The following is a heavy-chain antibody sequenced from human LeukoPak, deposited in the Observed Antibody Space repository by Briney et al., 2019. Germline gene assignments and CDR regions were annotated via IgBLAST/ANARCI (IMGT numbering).Heavy chain of an antibody. V-gene: IGHV1-2*02. D-gene: IGHD2-2*01. J-gene: IGHJ4*02. Sequence: ASVKVSCKASGYTFTGYYMHWVRQAPGQGLEWMGWINPNSGGTNYAQKFQGRVTMTRDTPISTAYMEMSRLRSDDTAVYYCARDLYCSSTSCYLFDYWGQGTLVTVSS. CDR3: ARDLYCSSTSCYLFDY. CDR2: INPNSGGT. CDR1: GYTFTGYY.